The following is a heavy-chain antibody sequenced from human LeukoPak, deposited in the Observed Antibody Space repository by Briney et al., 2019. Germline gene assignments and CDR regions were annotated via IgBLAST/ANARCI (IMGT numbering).Heavy chain of an antibody. CDR2: IYYGGST. CDR3: ARDRRVGYGSGSYQPFDI. D-gene: IGHD3-10*01. CDR1: GGSISSYY. Sequence: SETLSLTCTVSGGSISSYYWSWIRQPPGKGLEWIGYIYYGGSTNYNPSLKSRVTISVDTSKNQFSLKLSSVTAADTAVYYCARDRRVGYGSGSYQPFDIWGQGTMVTVSS. V-gene: IGHV4-59*01. J-gene: IGHJ3*02.